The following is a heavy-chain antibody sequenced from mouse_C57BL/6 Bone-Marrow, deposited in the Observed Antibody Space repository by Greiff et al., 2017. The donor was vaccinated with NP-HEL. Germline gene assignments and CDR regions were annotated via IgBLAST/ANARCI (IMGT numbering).Heavy chain of an antibody. J-gene: IGHJ1*03. CDR3: ARRDFPRYWYFDV. CDR1: GFTFSSYG. V-gene: IGHV5-6*02. Sequence: EVKLVESGGDLVKPGGSLKLSCAASGFTFSSYGMSWVRQTPDKRLEWVATISSGGSYTYYPDSVKGRFTISRDNAKNTLYLQMSSLKSEDTAMYYCARRDFPRYWYFDVWGTGTTVTVSS. CDR2: ISSGGSYT.